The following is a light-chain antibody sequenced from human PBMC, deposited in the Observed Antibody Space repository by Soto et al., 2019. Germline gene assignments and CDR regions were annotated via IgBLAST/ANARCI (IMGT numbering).Light chain of an antibody. J-gene: IGKJ3*01. CDR2: KAS. Sequence: DIQMTQTPSILSPSVVYRLILTCRASQSIGNWLAWYQQKPGKAPQLLIYKASSLESGVPTRFSGSGSGTDFTLTISSLQPEDFATYNCQQYNSYVFGPGTKVDIK. CDR3: QQYNSYV. CDR1: QSIGNW. V-gene: IGKV1-5*03.